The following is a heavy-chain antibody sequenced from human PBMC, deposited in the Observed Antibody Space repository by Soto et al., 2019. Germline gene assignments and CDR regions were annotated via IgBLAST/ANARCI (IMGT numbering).Heavy chain of an antibody. J-gene: IGHJ5*02. CDR2: IYPGDSDT. D-gene: IGHD3-22*01. V-gene: IGHV5-51*01. Sequence: GESLKISCKGSGYSFTSYCIGWVLQMPWKGLEWMGIIYPGDSDTGYSPSFQGQVTISADKSISTAYLQWSSLKASDTAMYYCARRGGPTYYYDSSGSYNWFDPWGQGTLVTVSS. CDR3: ARRGGPTYYYDSSGSYNWFDP. CDR1: GYSFTSYC.